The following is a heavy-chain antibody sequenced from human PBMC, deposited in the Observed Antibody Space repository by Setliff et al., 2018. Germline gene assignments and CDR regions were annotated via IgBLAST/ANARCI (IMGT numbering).Heavy chain of an antibody. CDR2: VYYTGNT. D-gene: IGHD5-18*01. V-gene: IGHV4-61*08. J-gene: IGHJ6*02. CDR1: GGSIDSGDYY. Sequence: SETLSLTCTVSGGSIDSGDYYWNWIRQPPGKGLEWVGYVYYTGNTNYNPSLKSRLTVSVDPSKNQVSLQLKSATTADTAVYYCARDRTAYNYGMDIWGQGTTVTVSS. CDR3: ARDRTAYNYGMDI.